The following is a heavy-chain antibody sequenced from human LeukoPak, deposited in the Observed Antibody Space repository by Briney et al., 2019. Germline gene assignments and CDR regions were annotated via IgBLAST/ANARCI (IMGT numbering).Heavy chain of an antibody. CDR1: GFTFSSYW. V-gene: IGHV3-74*01. J-gene: IGHJ4*02. CDR3: AKATAVIAAAHPIGY. Sequence: PGGSLRLSCAASGFTFSSYWMHWVRQAPGKGLVWVSRINSDGSSTSYADSVKGRFTISRDNAKNTLYLQMNSLRAEDTAVYYCAKATAVIAAAHPIGYWGQGTLVTVSS. CDR2: INSDGSST. D-gene: IGHD6-13*01.